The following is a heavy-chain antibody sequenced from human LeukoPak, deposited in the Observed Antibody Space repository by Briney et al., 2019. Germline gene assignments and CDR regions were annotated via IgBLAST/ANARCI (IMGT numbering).Heavy chain of an antibody. CDR1: GFTFSSYA. J-gene: IGHJ6*02. D-gene: IGHD3-22*01. CDR2: ISGRGGGT. Sequence: PGGSLRLSRAASGFTFSSYAMSWVRQAPGQGMGWVSAISGRGGGTYYADPAKGRFTISRDNSKNTLYLQRNSLRAEDTAVYYCASPGGDYYDSSGYSTYYYYGMDVWGQGTTVTVSS. CDR3: ASPGGDYYDSSGYSTYYYYGMDV. V-gene: IGHV3-23*01.